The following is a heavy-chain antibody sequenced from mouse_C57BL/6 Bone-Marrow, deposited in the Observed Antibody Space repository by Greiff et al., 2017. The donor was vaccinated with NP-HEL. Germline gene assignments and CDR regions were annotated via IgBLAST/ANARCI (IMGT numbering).Heavy chain of an antibody. V-gene: IGHV1-19*01. CDR1: GYTFTDYY. CDR3: ARFGPTDYFDV. J-gene: IGHJ1*03. Sequence: VQLRQSGPVLVKPGASVKMSCKASGYTFTDYYMNWVKQSHGKSLEWIGVINPYNGGTSYNQKFKGKATLTVDKSSSTAYMELNSLTSEDSAVYYCARFGPTDYFDVWGTGTTVTVSS. CDR2: INPYNGGT.